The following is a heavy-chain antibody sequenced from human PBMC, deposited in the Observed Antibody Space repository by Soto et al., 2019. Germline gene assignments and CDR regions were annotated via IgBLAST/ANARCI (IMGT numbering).Heavy chain of an antibody. J-gene: IGHJ4*02. V-gene: IGHV3-66*01. Sequence: EVQLVESGGGLVQPGGSLRLSCAASGLTVSNSYMNWVRQAPGEGLEWVSILYSDGTTYYVDSVKGRFTISRDNSKNTLYLQMHSLRADDTAVYYCERDTTVTTPTYFASWGQGTLVIVSS. CDR1: GLTVSNSY. CDR3: ERDTTVTTPTYFAS. CDR2: LYSDGTT. D-gene: IGHD4-17*01.